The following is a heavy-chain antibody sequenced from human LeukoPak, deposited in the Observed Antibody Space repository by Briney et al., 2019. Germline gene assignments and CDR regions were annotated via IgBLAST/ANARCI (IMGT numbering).Heavy chain of an antibody. J-gene: IGHJ4*02. CDR1: GFXFTDEY. V-gene: IGHV1-2*02. CDR2: INPYSGAI. CDR3: ARDPKSQLLLDY. D-gene: IGHD2-2*01. Sequence: ASVRVSCKSSGFXFTDEYIHWVRQAPRQGLEWMGWINPYSGAINYAQKFQGRVTLTRDTSISTAYMELSRLTSGDTAVYYCARDPKSQLLLDYWGQGTLVTVSS.